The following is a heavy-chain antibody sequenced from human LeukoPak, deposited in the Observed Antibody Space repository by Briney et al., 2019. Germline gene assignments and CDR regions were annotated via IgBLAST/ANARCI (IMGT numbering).Heavy chain of an antibody. CDR1: GFPFSSYA. D-gene: IGHD6-13*01. J-gene: IGHJ5*02. V-gene: IGHV3-23*01. Sequence: GGSLRLSCAASGFPFSSYAMSWVRQAPGKGLEWFSAISGSGGSTYYPDSVKGRFSISRDNSKNTLYLQRNSLTAEDTAVYYCAKTGYSSSSSVRIAWGQGTLVTVSS. CDR2: ISGSGGST. CDR3: AKTGYSSSSSVRIA.